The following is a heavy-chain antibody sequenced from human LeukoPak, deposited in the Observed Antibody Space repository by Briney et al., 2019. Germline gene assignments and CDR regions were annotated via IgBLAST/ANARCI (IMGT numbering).Heavy chain of an antibody. D-gene: IGHD1-14*01. CDR2: INQGGSDK. Sequence: GGSLRLSCAASGFTFSGHWMSWVRRAPGKGLEWVANINQGGSDKYYVDSVKGRFTISRDNANNLLYLQMNSLRGEDTAVYYCTRDRSRAEDDWGQGTLVTVPS. J-gene: IGHJ4*02. CDR1: GFTFSGHW. V-gene: IGHV3-7*01. CDR3: TRDRSRAEDD.